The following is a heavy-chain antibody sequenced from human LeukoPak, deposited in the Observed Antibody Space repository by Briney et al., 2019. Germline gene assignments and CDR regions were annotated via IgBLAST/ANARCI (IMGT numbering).Heavy chain of an antibody. V-gene: IGHV4-59*01. J-gene: IGHJ6*02. CDR3: ARGYCSSTSCYSDGMDV. CDR1: GGSFSGYY. Sequence: SETLSLTCAVYGGSFSGYYWSWIRQPPGKGLEWIGYIYYSGSTNYNPSLKSRVTISVDTSKNQFSLKLSSVTAADTAVYYCARGYCSSTSCYSDGMDVWGQGTTVTVSS. D-gene: IGHD2-2*02. CDR2: IYYSGST.